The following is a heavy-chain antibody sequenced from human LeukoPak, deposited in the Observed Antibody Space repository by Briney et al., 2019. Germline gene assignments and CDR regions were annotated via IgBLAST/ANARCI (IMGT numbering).Heavy chain of an antibody. CDR1: GYTFSAYY. V-gene: IGHV1-2*02. CDR2: INPNSGGT. D-gene: IGHD6-13*01. CDR3: MIELGSINWYAY. J-gene: IGHJ5*01. Sequence: GASVKVSCKASGYTFSAYYMHGVRQAPGQGLEWIGWINPNSGGTKYAQKFQGRVTMTRDTSISTAYIEVSRLRSDDTAVYYCMIELGSINWYAYWGQGTLVTVSS.